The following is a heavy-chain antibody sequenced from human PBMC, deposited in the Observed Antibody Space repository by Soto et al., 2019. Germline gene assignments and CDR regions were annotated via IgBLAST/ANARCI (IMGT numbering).Heavy chain of an antibody. CDR3: ARVVPGAEAWFGP. V-gene: IGHV1-18*01. D-gene: IGHD2-2*01. CDR1: GYTFSNYG. CDR2: ISLYSDGT. J-gene: IGHJ5*02. Sequence: DSVKVSCKTSGYTFSNYGITWVRQAPGQPLEWLGWISLYSDGTNYAQKFQGRVSMTTDTSTTTAYMELRSLRSDDTAVYYCARVVPGAEAWFGPWGQGTLVTVSS.